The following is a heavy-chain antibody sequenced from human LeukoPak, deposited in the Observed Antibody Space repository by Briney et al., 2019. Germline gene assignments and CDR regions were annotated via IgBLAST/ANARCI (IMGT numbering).Heavy chain of an antibody. J-gene: IGHJ4*02. V-gene: IGHV4-34*01. CDR1: GGSFSGYY. CDR3: ARGVSGYYTTDY. Sequence: SETLSLTCAVYGGSFSGYYWSWIRQPPGKGLEWIGEINHSGSTNYNPSLKSRVTISVDTSKNQFSLKLSSVTAADTAVYYCARGVSGYYTTDYWGQGTLVTVSS. CDR2: INHSGST. D-gene: IGHD2-8*01.